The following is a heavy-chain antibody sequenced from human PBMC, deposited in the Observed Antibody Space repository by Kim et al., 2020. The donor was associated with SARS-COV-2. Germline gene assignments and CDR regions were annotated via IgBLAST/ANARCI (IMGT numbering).Heavy chain of an antibody. CDR3: ARYGGSGYNVPIVY. J-gene: IGHJ4*02. CDR1: GGSISSGGYY. Sequence: SETLSLTCTVSGGSISSGGYYWSWLRQHPGKGLEWIGYIYYSGSTYYNPSLKSRVTISVDTSKNQFSLKLSSVTAADTAVYYCARYGGSGYNVPIVYWGQGTLVTASS. V-gene: IGHV4-31*03. D-gene: IGHD3-22*01. CDR2: IYYSGST.